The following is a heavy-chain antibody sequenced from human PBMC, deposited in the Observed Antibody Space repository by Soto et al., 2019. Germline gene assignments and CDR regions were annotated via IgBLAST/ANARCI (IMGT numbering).Heavy chain of an antibody. D-gene: IGHD2-15*01. Sequence: SQTLSLTCSVYGGYFSGYYLSWIRQPPGKGLEWIGEINHSGSTNYNPSLNSRVTISVDTSKNQFSLKLSSVTAADKAVYYCARGRGYCSGGSCYGGWYYYYGMDVWGQGATVTVSS. CDR2: INHSGST. CDR1: GGYFSGYY. J-gene: IGHJ6*02. CDR3: ARGRGYCSGGSCYGGWYYYYGMDV. V-gene: IGHV4-34*01.